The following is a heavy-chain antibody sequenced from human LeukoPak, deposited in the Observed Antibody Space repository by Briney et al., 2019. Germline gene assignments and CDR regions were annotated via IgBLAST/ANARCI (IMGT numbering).Heavy chain of an antibody. CDR3: ARGSTVANYAFDI. Sequence: GGSLRLSCAASGFTFSSYSMNWVRQAQGKGLEWVSSISSSSSYIYYADSVKGRFTTSRDNAKNSLYLQMNSLRAEDTAVYYCARGSTVANYAFDIWGQGTMVTVSP. CDR1: GFTFSSYS. D-gene: IGHD4-23*01. CDR2: ISSSSSYI. V-gene: IGHV3-21*01. J-gene: IGHJ3*02.